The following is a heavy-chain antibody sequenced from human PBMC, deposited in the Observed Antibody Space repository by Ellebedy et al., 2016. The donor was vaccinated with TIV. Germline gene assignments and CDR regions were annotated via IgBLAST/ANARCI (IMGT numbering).Heavy chain of an antibody. CDR1: GYSFTTYW. V-gene: IGHV5-51*01. D-gene: IGHD1-7*01. Sequence: GESLKISCKGSGYSFTTYWIGWVRQMSGKGLECMGIIYSGDSDTRYSPSFQGQVTISADRSLTTTFLQWSSLKASDTAMYYCARLQFNSNYRGDDAFDIWGQGTMVTVSS. CDR3: ARLQFNSNYRGDDAFDI. J-gene: IGHJ3*02. CDR2: IYSGDSDT.